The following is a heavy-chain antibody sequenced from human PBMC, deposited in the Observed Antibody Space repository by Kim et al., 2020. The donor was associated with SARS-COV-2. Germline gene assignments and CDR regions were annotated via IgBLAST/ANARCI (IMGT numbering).Heavy chain of an antibody. J-gene: IGHJ4*02. Sequence: GGSLRLSCAASGFTFSSYAMSWVRQAPGKGLEWVSAISGSGGSTYYADSVKGRFTISRDNSKNTLYLQMNSLRAEDTAVYYCAKDIFASRGYSGYVFDYWGQGTLVTVSS. V-gene: IGHV3-23*01. CDR1: GFTFSSYA. D-gene: IGHD5-12*01. CDR2: ISGSGGST. CDR3: AKDIFASRGYSGYVFDY.